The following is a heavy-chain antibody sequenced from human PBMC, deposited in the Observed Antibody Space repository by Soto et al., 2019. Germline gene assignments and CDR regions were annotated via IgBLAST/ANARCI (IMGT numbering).Heavy chain of an antibody. Sequence: SXTLSLTCAVYGGSLSGYYWTWIRQPPGTGLEWIGYIYHSGSTYYNPSLKSRVTISVDRSKNQFSLKLSSVTAADTAVYYCARGPPFHWGQGTLVTVSS. CDR1: GGSLSGYY. CDR2: IYHSGST. D-gene: IGHD3-16*01. V-gene: IGHV4-34*01. CDR3: ARGPPFH. J-gene: IGHJ4*02.